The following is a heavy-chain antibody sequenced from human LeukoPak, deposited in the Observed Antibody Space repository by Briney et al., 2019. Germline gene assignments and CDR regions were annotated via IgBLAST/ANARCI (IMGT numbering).Heavy chain of an antibody. V-gene: IGHV3-64*01. Sequence: GGSLRLSCAASGFTFSSYAMRWVRQAPGKGLGYVSAISSNGGTTYYANSVKGRFTVSRDNSKNTLYLQMGSLRGEDMAVYYCARKGYSYGYSDYWGQGTLVTVSS. D-gene: IGHD5-18*01. CDR3: ARKGYSYGYSDY. CDR1: GFTFSSYA. J-gene: IGHJ4*02. CDR2: ISSNGGTT.